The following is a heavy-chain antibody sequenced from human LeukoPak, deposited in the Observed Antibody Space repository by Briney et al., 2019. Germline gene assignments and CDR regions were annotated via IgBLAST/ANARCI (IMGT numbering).Heavy chain of an antibody. CDR2: INHSGST. V-gene: IGHV4-34*01. Sequence: ASETLSLTCAVYGGSFSGYYWTWIRQPPGKGLEWIGEINHSGSTNYNPSLKSRLTISVDTSKNQFSLKLSSVTAADTAVYYCARTSSCSGGSCYSGYWGQGTLVTVSS. CDR3: ARTSSCSGGSCYSGY. D-gene: IGHD2-15*01. CDR1: GGSFSGYY. J-gene: IGHJ4*02.